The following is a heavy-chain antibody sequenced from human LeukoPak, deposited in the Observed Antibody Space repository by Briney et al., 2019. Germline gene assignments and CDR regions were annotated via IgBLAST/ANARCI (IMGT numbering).Heavy chain of an antibody. Sequence: GGSLRLSCAASGFSFNDAWMSWVRQAPGKGLEWVANIKQDGSEKYYVDSVKGRFTISRDNAKNSLYLQMNSLRAEDTAVYYCAREGIGIAAAGIDYWGQGTLVTVSS. CDR2: IKQDGSEK. D-gene: IGHD6-13*01. J-gene: IGHJ4*02. CDR1: GFSFNDAW. V-gene: IGHV3-7*01. CDR3: AREGIGIAAAGIDY.